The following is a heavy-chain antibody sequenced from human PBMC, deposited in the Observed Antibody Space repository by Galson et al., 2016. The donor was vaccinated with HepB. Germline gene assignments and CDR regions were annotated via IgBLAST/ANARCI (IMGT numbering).Heavy chain of an antibody. J-gene: IGHJ3*01. Sequence: SLRLSCAASGVDVSSNYMGWVRQAPGKGLEWVSIIYSAGSAHYADSVKGRFTISRDNSSNTLYLQMNRLSPDDSALYYCARGEGPLRVAVGALDLWGQGTMVIVSS. CDR1: GVDVSSNY. CDR3: ARGEGPLRVAVGALDL. V-gene: IGHV3-53*05. D-gene: IGHD1-26*01. CDR2: IYSAGSA.